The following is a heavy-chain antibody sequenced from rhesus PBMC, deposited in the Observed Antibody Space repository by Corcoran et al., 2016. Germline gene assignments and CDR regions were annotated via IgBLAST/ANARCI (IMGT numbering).Heavy chain of an antibody. D-gene: IGHD5-24*01. CDR2: IRKKAKGGTE. Sequence: EVQLVEYGGGLVQPGGSLRLSCAASGFIFSYSSMSWVRQAPGKGPEWVVFIRKKAKGGTEEYAASVKGRFTISRDDSKSIASLQMNSLKTEDTAVYYCARGINTWVFDYWGQGVLVTVSS. J-gene: IGHJ4*01. V-gene: IGHV3S22*01. CDR3: ARGINTWVFDY. CDR1: GFIFSYSS.